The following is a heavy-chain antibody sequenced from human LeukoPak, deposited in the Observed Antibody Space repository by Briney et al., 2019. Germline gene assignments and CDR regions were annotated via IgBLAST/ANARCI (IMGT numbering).Heavy chain of an antibody. Sequence: SETLSLTCTVSGGSISSYYWSWIRQPPGKGLEWIGYIYYSGSTNYNPSLKSRVTISVDTSKNQFSLKLSSVTAADTAVYYCARLGIAVDNWFDPWGQGTLVTVSS. V-gene: IGHV4-59*01. D-gene: IGHD6-19*01. CDR2: IYYSGST. CDR3: ARLGIAVDNWFDP. CDR1: GGSISSYY. J-gene: IGHJ5*02.